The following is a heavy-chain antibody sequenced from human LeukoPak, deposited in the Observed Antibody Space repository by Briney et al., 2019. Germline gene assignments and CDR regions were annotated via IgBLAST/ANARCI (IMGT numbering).Heavy chain of an antibody. CDR2: ISGSGGST. V-gene: IGHV3-23*01. D-gene: IGHD5-12*01. CDR3: AKLLFRGYSGYDSDY. J-gene: IGHJ4*02. CDR1: GFTFSSYA. Sequence: GGSLRLSCAASGFTFSSYAMSWVRQAPGKGLEWVSAISGSGGSTYYADSVKGRFTISRDNSKNTLYLQMNSLRAEDTAVYYCAKLLFRGYSGYDSDYWGQGTLVTVSS.